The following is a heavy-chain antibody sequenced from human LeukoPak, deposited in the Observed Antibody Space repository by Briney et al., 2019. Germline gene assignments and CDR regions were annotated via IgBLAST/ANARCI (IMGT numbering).Heavy chain of an antibody. CDR2: ISWNSGSI. Sequence: PGGSLRLSCAASGFTFDDYAMHWVRQAPGKGLEWVSGISWNSGSIGYADSVKGRFTISRDNAKNSLYLQMSSLRAEDMALYYCAKGQPQYSSSWYYNWFDPWGQGTLVTVSS. CDR3: AKGQPQYSSSWYYNWFDP. D-gene: IGHD6-13*01. CDR1: GFTFDDYA. J-gene: IGHJ5*02. V-gene: IGHV3-9*03.